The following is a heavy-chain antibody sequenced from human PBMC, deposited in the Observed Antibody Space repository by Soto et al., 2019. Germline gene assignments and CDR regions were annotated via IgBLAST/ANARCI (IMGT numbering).Heavy chain of an antibody. CDR2: IRSKAYGGTT. V-gene: IGHV3-49*03. D-gene: IGHD5-18*01. CDR1: GFTFGDYA. Sequence: GGSLRLSCTASGFTFGDYAMSWFRQAPGKGLEWVGFIRSKAYGGTTEYAASVKGRFTISRDDSKSIAYLQMNSLKTEDTAVYYCTRESGGYSYGFNYYGMDVWGQGTTVTVSS. J-gene: IGHJ6*02. CDR3: TRESGGYSYGFNYYGMDV.